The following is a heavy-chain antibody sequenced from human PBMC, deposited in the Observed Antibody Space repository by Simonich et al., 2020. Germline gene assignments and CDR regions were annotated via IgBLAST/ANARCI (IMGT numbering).Heavy chain of an antibody. V-gene: IGHV3-30*18. D-gene: IGHD1-26*01. CDR1: GFTFSSYG. CDR3: AKSRIVGATTDAFDI. Sequence: QVQLVESGGGVVQPGRSLRLSCAASGFTFSSYGLHWVRPAPGKGLEWVAVIWYNGSNKYYADSVKGRFTISRDNSKNTLYLQMNSLRAEDTAMYYCAKSRIVGATTDAFDIWGQGTMVTVSS. CDR2: IWYNGSNK. J-gene: IGHJ3*02.